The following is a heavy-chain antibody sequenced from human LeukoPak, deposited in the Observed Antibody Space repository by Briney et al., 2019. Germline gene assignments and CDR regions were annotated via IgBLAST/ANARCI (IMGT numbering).Heavy chain of an antibody. CDR1: GFTFSSYA. Sequence: GGSLRLSCAASGFTFSSYAMHWVRQAPGKGLEWVALIWYDGSNKYYADSVKGRFTISRDNSKNTLYLQMNSLRAEDTAVYYCARDLRDYWGQGTLVTVSS. V-gene: IGHV3-33*08. CDR3: ARDLRDY. J-gene: IGHJ4*02. CDR2: IWYDGSNK.